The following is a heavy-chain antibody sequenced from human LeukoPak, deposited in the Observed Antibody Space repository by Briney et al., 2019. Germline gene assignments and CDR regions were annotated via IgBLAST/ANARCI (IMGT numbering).Heavy chain of an antibody. CDR2: IYYSGST. J-gene: IGHJ4*02. D-gene: IGHD2-15*01. V-gene: IGHV4-39*01. Sequence: PSETLSLTCTVSGGSISSSSYHWGWIRQPPGKGLEWIGSIYYSGSTYYNPSLKSRVTISVDTSKNQFSLKLSSVTAADTAVYYCASGGSCSALRLGNYWGQGTLVTVSS. CDR3: ASGGSCSALRLGNY. CDR1: GGSISSSSYH.